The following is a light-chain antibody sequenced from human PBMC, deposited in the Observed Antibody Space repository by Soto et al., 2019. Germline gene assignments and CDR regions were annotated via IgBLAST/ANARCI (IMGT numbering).Light chain of an antibody. J-gene: IGLJ3*02. Sequence: QSALTQPASVSGSPGQSITISCTGTSNDVGGYNYVSWYQQHPGKAPKLMIYEVSERPSGVSDRFSGSKSDNTASLTISGLQAEDEADYYCCSYAGGTSWVFGGGTKLTVL. CDR3: CSYAGGTSWV. V-gene: IGLV2-23*02. CDR2: EVS. CDR1: SNDVGGYNY.